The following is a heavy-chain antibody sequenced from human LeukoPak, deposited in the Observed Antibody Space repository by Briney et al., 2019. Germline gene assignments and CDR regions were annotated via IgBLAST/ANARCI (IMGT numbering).Heavy chain of an antibody. CDR2: IHHSGST. CDR1: GGSISSSNW. J-gene: IGHJ3*02. Sequence: SSGTLSLTCAVSGGSISSSNWWSWVRQPPGQGLEWIGEIHHSGSTNYNTSPKSRVTISVDKSKNQFSLKLSSVTAADTAVYYCARVIRGALRAAVFDIWGQGTMVTVSS. D-gene: IGHD3-10*01. CDR3: ARVIRGALRAAVFDI. V-gene: IGHV4-4*02.